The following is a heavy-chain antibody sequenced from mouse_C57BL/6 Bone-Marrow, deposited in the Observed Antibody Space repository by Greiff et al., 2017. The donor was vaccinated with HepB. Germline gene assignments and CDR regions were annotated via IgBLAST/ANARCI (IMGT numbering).Heavy chain of an antibody. D-gene: IGHD1-1*01. Sequence: VQLQQSGAELARPGASVKLSCKASGYTFTSYGISWVKQRTGQGLEWIGEIYPRSGNTYYNEKFKGKATLTAAKSSSTAYMELRSLTAEDSAVYFCARGGYGSSSWFAYWGQGTLVTVSA. CDR3: ARGGYGSSSWFAY. CDR2: IYPRSGNT. CDR1: GYTFTSYG. J-gene: IGHJ3*01. V-gene: IGHV1-81*01.